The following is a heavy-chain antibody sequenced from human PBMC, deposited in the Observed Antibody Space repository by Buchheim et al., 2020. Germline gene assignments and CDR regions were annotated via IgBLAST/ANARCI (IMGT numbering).Heavy chain of an antibody. CDR1: GFSFSSYW. J-gene: IGHJ4*02. CDR3: ARDVGYNHGLGNVNYFDY. V-gene: IGHV3-7*01. Sequence: EVQLVESGGGLVQPGGSLRLSCAASGFSFSSYWMSWVRQAPGKGLEWVANIKQDGSEKYYVDSVKGRFTISRDNSKSTLYLEMNSLRLEDTAVYYCARDVGYNHGLGNVNYFDYWGRGTL. CDR2: IKQDGSEK. D-gene: IGHD5-24*01.